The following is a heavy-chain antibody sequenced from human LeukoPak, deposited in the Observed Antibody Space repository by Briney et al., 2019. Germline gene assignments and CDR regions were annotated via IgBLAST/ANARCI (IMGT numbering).Heavy chain of an antibody. CDR1: GGSFSGYY. V-gene: IGHV4-34*01. J-gene: IGHJ4*02. D-gene: IGHD6-19*01. Sequence: SETLSLTCAVYGGSFSGYYWSWIRQPPGKGLEWIGEINHSGSTNYNPSLKSRVTISVDTSKNQFSLKLSSVTAADTAVYYRARGRRAVAGIDYWGQGTLVTVSS. CDR2: INHSGST. CDR3: ARGRRAVAGIDY.